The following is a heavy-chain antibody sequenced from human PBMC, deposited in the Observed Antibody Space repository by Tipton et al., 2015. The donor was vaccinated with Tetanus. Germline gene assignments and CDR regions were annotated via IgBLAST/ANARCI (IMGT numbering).Heavy chain of an antibody. V-gene: IGHV3-9*01. Sequence: EASGFTFDDYAMHWVRQAPGKGLEWVSGITWNSGSIGYADSVKGRFTISRDNAKNSLYLQMNSLRAEDTALYYCAKADSSAWYDLDYWGRGTLVTASS. CDR2: ITWNSGSI. CDR3: AKADSSAWYDLDY. CDR1: GFTFDDYA. D-gene: IGHD6-19*01. J-gene: IGHJ4*02.